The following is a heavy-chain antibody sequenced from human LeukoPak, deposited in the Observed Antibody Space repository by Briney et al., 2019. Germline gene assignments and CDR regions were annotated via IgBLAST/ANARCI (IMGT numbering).Heavy chain of an antibody. J-gene: IGHJ4*02. CDR1: GYSISSGYY. V-gene: IGHV4-38-2*01. Sequence: PSETLSLTCAVSGYSISSGYYWGWIRQPPGKALEWIGSIYHSGSTYYNPSLKSRVTISVDTSKNQFSLKLSSVTAADTAVYYCAGNIVAAIGFDYWGQGTLVTVSS. CDR2: IYHSGST. CDR3: AGNIVAAIGFDY. D-gene: IGHD5-12*01.